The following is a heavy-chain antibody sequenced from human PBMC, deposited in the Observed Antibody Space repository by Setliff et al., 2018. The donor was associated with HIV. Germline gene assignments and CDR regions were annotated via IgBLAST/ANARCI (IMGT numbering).Heavy chain of an antibody. J-gene: IGHJ4*02. Sequence: GGSLRLSCAASGFIFSRYEVNWVRQAPGKGLEWVSYISSDGSTTTYADSVKGRFTVSRDNARNTLYLQMNSLRPDDTAVYYCATDRFFVANYWGPGTLVTVSS. D-gene: IGHD2-8*01. CDR1: GFIFSRYE. CDR3: ATDRFFVANY. CDR2: ISSDGSTT. V-gene: IGHV3-74*03.